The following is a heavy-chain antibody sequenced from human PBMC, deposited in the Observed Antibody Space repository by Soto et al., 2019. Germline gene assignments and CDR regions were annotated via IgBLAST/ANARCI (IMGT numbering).Heavy chain of an antibody. CDR2: IYISGST. CDR3: VRDCSGGGCYSDYGMDV. CDR1: GDSVSSYF. V-gene: IGHV4-4*07. D-gene: IGHD2-15*01. Sequence: SETLSLTWTVSGDSVSSYFWSWIRQPAGRGLEWIGRIYISGSTDYNPSLKGRVSMSVDRSKNQFSLKLTSVTAADTTVYYCVRDCSGGGCYSDYGMDVWRQGRTVTVSS. J-gene: IGHJ6*01.